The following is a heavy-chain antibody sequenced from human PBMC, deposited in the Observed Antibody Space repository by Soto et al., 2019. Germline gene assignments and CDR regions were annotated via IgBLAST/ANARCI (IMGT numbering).Heavy chain of an antibody. V-gene: IGHV4-39*01. D-gene: IGHD2-15*01. J-gene: IGHJ4*02. CDR3: ASWREVVVSNFDY. CDR1: GGSISSSSYY. CDR2: IYYSGST. Sequence: QLQLQESGPGLVKPSETLSLTCTVSGGSISSSSYYWGWIRQPPGKGLEWIGSIYYSGSTYYNPSLKSRVTIPLDTSKNQFSLKLSSVTAADTAVYYCASWREVVVSNFDYWGQRTLVTVSS.